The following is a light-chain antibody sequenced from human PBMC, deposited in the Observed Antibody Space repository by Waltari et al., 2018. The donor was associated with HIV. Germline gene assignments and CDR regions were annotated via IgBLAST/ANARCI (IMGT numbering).Light chain of an antibody. Sequence: DIQLTQSPSSVSVSVGDRVTITCRASQSIGRWLVWYQQTPGKAPKLLIYAASTLQTGVPSRFSGSGSGTSFTLTISSLQPEDFATYYCQQASSLPLTFGEGTKVEIK. CDR3: QQASSLPLT. CDR1: QSIGRW. J-gene: IGKJ4*01. V-gene: IGKV1-12*01. CDR2: AAS.